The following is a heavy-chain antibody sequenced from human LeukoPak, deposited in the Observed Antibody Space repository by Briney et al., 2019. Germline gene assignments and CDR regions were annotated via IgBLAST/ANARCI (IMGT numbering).Heavy chain of an antibody. CDR1: GFTFSSYE. CDR3: ARDRIMVVGPYNWFDP. V-gene: IGHV3-48*03. J-gene: IGHJ5*02. CDR2: ISSSGSTI. Sequence: GGSLRLSCAASGFTFSSYEMNWLRQAPGKGLEWISYISSSGSTIYYADSVKGRFTISRDNAENSLYLHMSSLRAEDTALYYCARDRIMVVGPYNWFDPWGQGTLATVSS. D-gene: IGHD2-15*01.